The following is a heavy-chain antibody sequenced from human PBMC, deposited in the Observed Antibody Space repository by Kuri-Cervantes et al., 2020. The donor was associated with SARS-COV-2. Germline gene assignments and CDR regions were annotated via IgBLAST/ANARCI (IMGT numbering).Heavy chain of an antibody. CDR2: INPNSGGT. V-gene: IGHV1-2*02. CDR1: GYTFTGYY. Sequence: ASVKDSCKASGYTFTGYYMHWVRQAPGQGLEWMGWINPNSGGTNYAQKFQGRVTMTRDTSISTAYMELSRLRSDDTAVYYCARPLRWLQRFDYWGQGTLVTVSS. D-gene: IGHD5-12*01. CDR3: ARPLRWLQRFDY. J-gene: IGHJ4*02.